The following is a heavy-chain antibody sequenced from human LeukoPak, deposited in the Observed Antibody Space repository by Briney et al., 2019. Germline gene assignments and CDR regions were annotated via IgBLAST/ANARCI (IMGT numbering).Heavy chain of an antibody. J-gene: IGHJ4*02. CDR1: GFTFDDYA. Sequence: GGSLRLSCAASGFTFDDYAMHWVRQAPGKGLEWVSLISWDGGSTYYADSVKGRFTISRDNSKNSLYLQMNSLRAEDTALYYCAKDIAVADIRYYFDYWGQGTLVTVSS. CDR2: ISWDGGST. CDR3: AKDIAVADIRYYFDY. V-gene: IGHV3-43D*03. D-gene: IGHD6-19*01.